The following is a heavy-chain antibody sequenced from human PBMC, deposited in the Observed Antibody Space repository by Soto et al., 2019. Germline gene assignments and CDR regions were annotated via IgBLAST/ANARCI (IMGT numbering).Heavy chain of an antibody. CDR3: ARGGGGRWFGELLYNAFDI. D-gene: IGHD3-10*01. V-gene: IGHV1-18*04. Sequence: QVQLVQSGAEVKKPGASVKVSCKASGYTFSSYDISWVRQAPGQGLEWMGWISPNNGKTQYAQKVQGRLTMTTDTSTSTVYMELGSLRSDDTAVYYWARGGGGRWFGELLYNAFDIWGQGTKVTVSS. CDR1: GYTFSSYD. CDR2: ISPNNGKT. J-gene: IGHJ3*02.